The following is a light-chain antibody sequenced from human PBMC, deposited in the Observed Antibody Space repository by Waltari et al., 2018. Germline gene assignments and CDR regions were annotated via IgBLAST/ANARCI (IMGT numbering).Light chain of an antibody. CDR2: LNSDGSH. J-gene: IGLJ2*01. CDR1: SVHSTYA. CDR3: QTWDTGIHVL. V-gene: IGLV4-69*01. Sequence: QLVLTQSPSASASLGASVKLTTLSSVHSTYALAWHQQQPEKGPRYLMKLNSDGSHNKGDGTPDRFSGSSSGAERYLTISSLQSEDEAVYYCQTWDTGIHVLFGGGTKLTVL.